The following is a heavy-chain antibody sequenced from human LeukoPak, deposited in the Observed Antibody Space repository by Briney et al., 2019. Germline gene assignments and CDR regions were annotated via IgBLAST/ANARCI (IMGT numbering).Heavy chain of an antibody. V-gene: IGHV4-61*02. CDR3: ARDLGVVVPAATDWFDP. D-gene: IGHD2-2*01. CDR2: IYTSGST. CDR1: GGSISSGSYY. J-gene: IGHJ5*02. Sequence: SETLSLTCTVSGGSISSGSYYWSWIRQPAGKGLEWIGRIYTSGSTNYNPSLKSRVTMSVDTSKNQFSLKLSSVTAADTAVYYCARDLGVVVPAATDWFDPWGQGTLVTVSS.